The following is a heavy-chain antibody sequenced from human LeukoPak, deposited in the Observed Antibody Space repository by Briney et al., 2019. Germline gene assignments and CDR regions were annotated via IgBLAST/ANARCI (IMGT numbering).Heavy chain of an antibody. CDR3: AKNRGGSYYSGSDY. J-gene: IGHJ4*02. D-gene: IGHD1-26*01. CDR2: VRGSDAGT. CDR1: GFTFSSYA. V-gene: IGHV3-23*01. Sequence: PGGSLRLSCAASGFTFSSYAMNWVCQAPGQGLEWVSAVRGSDAGTSYADSVKGRFTISRDNSKNTLYLQMNSLRAEDTAVYYCAKNRGGSYYSGSDYWGQGTLVTVSS.